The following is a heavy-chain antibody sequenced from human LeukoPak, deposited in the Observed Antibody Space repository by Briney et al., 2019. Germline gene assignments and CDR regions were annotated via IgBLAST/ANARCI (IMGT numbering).Heavy chain of an antibody. Sequence: GGSLRLPCAASGFTFSSYWMHWVRQAPGKGLVWVSRINSDGSSTSYADSVKGRFTISRDNSKNTLYVQMNSLRAEDTAVYYCAKESMWFGESNPFDCWGQGTLVTVSS. CDR1: GFTFSSYW. CDR3: AKESMWFGESNPFDC. CDR2: INSDGSST. D-gene: IGHD3-10*01. V-gene: IGHV3-74*01. J-gene: IGHJ4*02.